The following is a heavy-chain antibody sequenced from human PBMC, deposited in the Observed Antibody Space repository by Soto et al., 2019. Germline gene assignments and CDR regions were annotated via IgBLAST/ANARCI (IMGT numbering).Heavy chain of an antibody. V-gene: IGHV1-69*02. CDR2: IIPILGIA. Sequence: QVQLVQSGAEVKKPGSSVKVSCKASGGTFSSYTISWVRQAPGQGLEWMGTIIPILGIANYAQKFQGRVTITADKSTSTAHMELSSLRSEDTAVYYCASLPAIYDGMDVWGQGATVTVSS. CDR3: ASLPAIYDGMDV. D-gene: IGHD2-2*01. J-gene: IGHJ6*02. CDR1: GGTFSSYT.